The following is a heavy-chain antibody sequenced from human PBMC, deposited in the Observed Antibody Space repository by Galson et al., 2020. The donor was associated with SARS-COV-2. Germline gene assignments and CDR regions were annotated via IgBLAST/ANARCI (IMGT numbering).Heavy chain of an antibody. CDR1: GYTLTELS. D-gene: IGHD1-26*01. CDR3: ATACPIVGANSEDIEVYYYYGRDV. V-gene: IGHV1-24*01. CDR2: FDPEDGET. Sequence: ASVKVSCKVSGYTLTELSMHWVRQAPGKGLEWMGGFDPEDGETIYAQKFQGRVTMTEDTYTDTADMELSSLRSENTAVDYCATACPIVGANSEDIEVYYYYGRDVWGQGTTVTVSS. J-gene: IGHJ6*02.